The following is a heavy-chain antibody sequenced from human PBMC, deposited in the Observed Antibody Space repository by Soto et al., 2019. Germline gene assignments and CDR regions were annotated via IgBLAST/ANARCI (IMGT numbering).Heavy chain of an antibody. D-gene: IGHD3-22*01. J-gene: IGHJ5*02. CDR1: GFTFSSDS. V-gene: IGHV3-48*01. CDR2: ISSSSSTI. CDR3: APHSGYYAS. Sequence: EVQLVEAGGGLVQPGGSLRLSCAASGFTFSSDSMNWVRQAPGKGLEWDSYISSSSSTIYYAASVKGRFTISRDNAKNSLYLQMTSMRAADTAVYSCAPHSGYYASWGQGPLVTVSS.